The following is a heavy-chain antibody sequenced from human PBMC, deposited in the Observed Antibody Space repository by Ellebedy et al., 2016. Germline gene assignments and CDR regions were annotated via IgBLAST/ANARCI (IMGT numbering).Heavy chain of an antibody. CDR1: GFTFSSYS. D-gene: IGHD2-2*01. CDR2: NSGGSSTI. J-gene: IGHJ6*02. V-gene: IGHV3-48*02. CDR3: ARDEGVPAATYYYYGMDV. Sequence: GESLKISXSASGFTFSSYSMNWVRQGPGKGLGWVSYNSGGSSTIYYADPVKGRFTISRENAKNLLYLQINSLRDEDTAVYYCARDEGVPAATYYYYGMDVWGQGTTVTVSS.